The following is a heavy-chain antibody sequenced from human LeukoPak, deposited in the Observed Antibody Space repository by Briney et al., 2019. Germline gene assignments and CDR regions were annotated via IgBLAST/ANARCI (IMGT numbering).Heavy chain of an antibody. Sequence: GGSLRLSCAASGFTFSGSAMHWVRQASGKGLEWVGRIRSKANSYATAYAASVKGRFTISRDDSKNTAYLQMNSLKTEDTAVYYCTRPAIPGFIGDYYYYYMDVWGKGTTVTISS. CDR3: TRPAIPGFIGDYYYYYMDV. CDR2: IRSKANSYAT. CDR1: GFTFSGSA. D-gene: IGHD1-1*01. J-gene: IGHJ6*03. V-gene: IGHV3-73*01.